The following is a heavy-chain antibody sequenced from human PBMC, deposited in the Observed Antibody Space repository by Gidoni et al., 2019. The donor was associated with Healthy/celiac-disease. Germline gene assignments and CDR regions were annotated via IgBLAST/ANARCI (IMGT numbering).Heavy chain of an antibody. D-gene: IGHD6-13*01. CDR2: ISGSGGST. Sequence: EVQLLESGGGLVQPGGSLRLSCAASGFTFSSYAMSCVRPAPGKGLEWVSAISGSGGSTYYADSVKGRFTISRDNSKNTLYLQMNSLRAEETAVYYCAKDVRDSSSWYDRFYYYYYGMDVWGQGTTVTVSS. CDR1: GFTFSSYA. CDR3: AKDVRDSSSWYDRFYYYYYGMDV. V-gene: IGHV3-23*01. J-gene: IGHJ6*02.